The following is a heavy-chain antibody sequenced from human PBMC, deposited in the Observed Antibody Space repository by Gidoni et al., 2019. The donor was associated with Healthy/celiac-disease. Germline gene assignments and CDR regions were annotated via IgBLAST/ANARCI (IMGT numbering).Heavy chain of an antibody. D-gene: IGHD3-22*01. CDR2: IYYSGST. CDR1: GGSISSSSYY. J-gene: IGHJ4*02. V-gene: IGHV4-39*01. Sequence: QLQLQESGPGLVKPSETLSLTCTVSGGSISSSSYYWGWIRPPPGKGLEWIGSIYYSGSTYYNPSLKSRVTISVDTSKNQFSLKLSSVTAADTAVYYCARKTYYYDSSGYYPFDYWGQGTLVTVSS. CDR3: ARKTYYYDSSGYYPFDY.